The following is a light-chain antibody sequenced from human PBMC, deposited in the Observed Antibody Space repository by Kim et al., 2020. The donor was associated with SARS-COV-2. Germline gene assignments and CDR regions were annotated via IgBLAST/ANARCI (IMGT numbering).Light chain of an antibody. J-gene: IGKJ4*01. CDR2: KAS. Sequence: SVGDKVTITCRASQSISNWLAWYQQKPGRAPNLLIYKASSLESGVPSRFSGSGSGTEFTLTISSLQPDDFATYYCQQYKSYSPLTFGGGTKVDIK. V-gene: IGKV1-5*03. CDR3: QQYKSYSPLT. CDR1: QSISNW.